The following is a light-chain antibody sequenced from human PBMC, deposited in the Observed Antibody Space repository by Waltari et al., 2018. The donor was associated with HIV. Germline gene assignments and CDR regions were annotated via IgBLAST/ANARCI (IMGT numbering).Light chain of an antibody. J-gene: IGKJ4*01. V-gene: IGKV3-15*01. CDR2: GAS. CDR1: QSVSNN. Sequence: IVMTQSPTTLSVSPADRLPLSCRASQSVSNNLAWYQQKPGQSPRLLIYGASTRATGIPVTFSGRGSGTEFTLTISSLQSEDFAIYYCQQYNDWPLTFGGGTKVDI. CDR3: QQYNDWPLT.